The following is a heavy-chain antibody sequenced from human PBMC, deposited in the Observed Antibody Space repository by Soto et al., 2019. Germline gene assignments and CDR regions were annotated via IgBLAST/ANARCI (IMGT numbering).Heavy chain of an antibody. CDR3: ATWKRTYCSSSSCRSYFYYYMDV. Sequence: ASVKVSCKASGYTFTSYGISWVRQAPGQGLEWMGWISAYNGNTNYAQKLQDRVTMTTDTSTSTAYMELRSLRSDDTAEYYCATWKRTYCSSSSCRSYFYYYMDVWGKGTTVTVSS. V-gene: IGHV1-18*01. J-gene: IGHJ6*03. CDR2: ISAYNGNT. CDR1: GYTFTSYG. D-gene: IGHD2-2*01.